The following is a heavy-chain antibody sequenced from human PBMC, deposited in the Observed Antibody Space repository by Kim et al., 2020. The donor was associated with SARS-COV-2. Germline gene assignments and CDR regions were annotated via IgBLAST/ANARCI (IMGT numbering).Heavy chain of an antibody. J-gene: IGHJ4*02. V-gene: IGHV3-21*01. CDR3: ARVGVGVCEASFDY. Sequence: GGSLRLSCAASGFNFSSYSMNWVRQAPGKGLEWVSAISSSSSYIYYADSVKGRFTISRDIAKNSLYLQMNSLRAEDTAVYYCARVGVGVCEASFDYWGQGTLVTVSS. CDR1: GFNFSSYS. CDR2: ISSSSSYI. D-gene: IGHD3-10*01.